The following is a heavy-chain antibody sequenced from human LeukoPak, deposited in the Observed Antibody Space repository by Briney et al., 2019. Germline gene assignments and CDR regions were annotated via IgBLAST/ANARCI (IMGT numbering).Heavy chain of an antibody. CDR1: GYTFSSYA. V-gene: IGHV3-30*04. Sequence: SCKASGYTFSSYAMRWVRQAPGKGLEWVAVISYDGSNKYYADSVKGRFTISRDNPKNTLYLQMNSLRAEDTAVYYCARPMVRGVILPLAFDYWGQGTLVTVSS. D-gene: IGHD3-10*01. J-gene: IGHJ4*02. CDR2: ISYDGSNK. CDR3: ARPMVRGVILPLAFDY.